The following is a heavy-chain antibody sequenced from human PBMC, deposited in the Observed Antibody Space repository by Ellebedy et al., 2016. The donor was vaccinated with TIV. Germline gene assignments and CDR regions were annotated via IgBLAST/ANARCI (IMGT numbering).Heavy chain of an antibody. V-gene: IGHV1-46*01. Sequence: ASVKVSXXASGYTFTSYYMHWVRQAPGQGLEWMGIINPSGGRTSYAQKFQARVTMTTDTSTSTAYMELSSLRSEDTAVYYCAIRYSSGWSLDYWGQGTLVTVSS. CDR1: GYTFTSYY. CDR3: AIRYSSGWSLDY. D-gene: IGHD6-19*01. CDR2: INPSGGRT. J-gene: IGHJ4*02.